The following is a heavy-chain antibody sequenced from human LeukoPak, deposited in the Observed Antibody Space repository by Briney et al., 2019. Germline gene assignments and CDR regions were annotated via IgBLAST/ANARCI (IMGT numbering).Heavy chain of an antibody. CDR1: GFTFSSYW. J-gene: IGHJ6*03. D-gene: IGHD5-18*01. CDR2: IRSKAYGGTT. V-gene: IGHV3-49*03. Sequence: GGSLRLSCAASGFTFSSYWMSWFRQAPGKGLEWVGFIRSKAYGGTTEYAASVKGRFTISRDDSKSIAYLQMNSLKTEDTAVYYCTRDGIQLGGYYMDVWGKGTTVTVSS. CDR3: TRDGIQLGGYYMDV.